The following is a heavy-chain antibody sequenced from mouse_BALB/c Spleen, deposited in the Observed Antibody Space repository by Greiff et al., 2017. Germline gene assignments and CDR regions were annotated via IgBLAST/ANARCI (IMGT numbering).Heavy chain of an antibody. CDR2: ISSGSSTI. CDR3: AREGTTDFDY. CDR1: GFTFSSFG. V-gene: IGHV5-17*02. J-gene: IGHJ2*01. D-gene: IGHD1-1*01. Sequence: DVKLVESGGGLVQPGGSRKLSCAASGFTFSSFGMHWVRQAPEKGLEWVAYISSGSSTIYYADTVKGRFTISRDNPKNTLFLQMTSLRSEDTAMYYCAREGTTDFDYWGQGTTLTVSS.